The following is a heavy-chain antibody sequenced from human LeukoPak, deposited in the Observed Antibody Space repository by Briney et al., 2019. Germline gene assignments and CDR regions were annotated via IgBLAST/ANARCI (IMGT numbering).Heavy chain of an antibody. Sequence: SETLSLTCSVSAGSISSSSWWSWVRQSPVKGLEWIGEIYLYGTANYNPSLKSRVTMSVDRSKNQFSLKLSSVTAADTAVYYCARQKWEQQGRDYYFNGLDVWGPGTTVTVSS. CDR2: IYLYGTA. CDR1: AGSISSSSW. V-gene: IGHV4-4*02. CDR3: ARQKWEQQGRDYYFNGLDV. D-gene: IGHD1-26*01. J-gene: IGHJ6*02.